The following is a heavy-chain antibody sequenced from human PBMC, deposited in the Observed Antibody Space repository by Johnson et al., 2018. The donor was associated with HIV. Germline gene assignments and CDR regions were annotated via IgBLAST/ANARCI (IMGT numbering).Heavy chain of an antibody. V-gene: IGHV3-33*06. CDR3: AKGEPYYYDIGDAFDI. J-gene: IGHJ3*02. D-gene: IGHD3-22*01. CDR1: GFTFSSYG. Sequence: QVQLVESGGGVVQPGKSLRLSCAASGFTFSSYGMHWVRQAPGKGLEWVAVIWYDGSNKYYADSVKGRFTISRDNSKNTLYLQMNSLRAEDTAVYYCAKGEPYYYDIGDAFDIWGQGTMVTVSS. CDR2: IWYDGSNK.